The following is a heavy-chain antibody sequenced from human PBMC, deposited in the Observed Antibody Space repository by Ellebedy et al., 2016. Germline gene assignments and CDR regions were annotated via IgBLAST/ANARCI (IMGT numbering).Heavy chain of an antibody. J-gene: IGHJ5*02. V-gene: IGHV3-74*01. CDR2: VETDGTTT. CDR3: ARDFPHNWFDT. Sequence: GGSLRLXXAPSGFTFSRYWIHWVRQVPGKGLVWVARVETDGTTTGYADSVKGRFTISRDTGKNTVYLQMNSLRADDTAVYYCARDFPHNWFDTWGQGVLVTVSS. CDR1: GFTFSRYW.